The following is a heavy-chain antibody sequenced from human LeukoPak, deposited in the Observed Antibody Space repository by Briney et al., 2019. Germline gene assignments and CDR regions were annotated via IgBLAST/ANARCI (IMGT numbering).Heavy chain of an antibody. V-gene: IGHV1-8*01. Sequence: ASVKVSCKASGYTFTSYDINWVRQATGQGLEWMGWMNPNSGNTGYAQKFQGRVTMTRNTSISIAYMELSSLRSEDTAVYYCARSARVWRIASLNWFDPWGQGTLVTVSS. CDR2: MNPNSGNT. CDR1: GYTFTSYD. CDR3: ARSARVWRIASLNWFDP. J-gene: IGHJ5*02.